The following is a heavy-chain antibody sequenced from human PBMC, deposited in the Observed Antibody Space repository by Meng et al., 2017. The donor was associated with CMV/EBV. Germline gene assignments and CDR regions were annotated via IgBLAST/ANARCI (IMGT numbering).Heavy chain of an antibody. CDR2: INPNSGGT. V-gene: IGHV1-2*02. Sequence: ASVKVSCKASGYTFTGYYMHWVRQAPGQGLEWMGWINPNSGGTNYAQKFQGRVTMTRDTSISTAYMELSRLRSDDTAVYYCATETQYYDSSGCTLRWGQGTLVTVSS. J-gene: IGHJ4*01. CDR1: GYTFTGYY. D-gene: IGHD3-22*01. CDR3: ATETQYYDSSGCTLR.